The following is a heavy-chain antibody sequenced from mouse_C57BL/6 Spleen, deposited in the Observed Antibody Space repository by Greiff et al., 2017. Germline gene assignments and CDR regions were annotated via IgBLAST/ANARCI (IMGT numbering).Heavy chain of an antibody. V-gene: IGHV1-26*01. Sequence: EVQLQQSGPELVKPGASVKISCKASGYTFTDYYMNWVKQSHGKSLEWIGDINPNNGGTSYNQKFKGKATLTVDKSSSTAYMELRSLTSEDSAVYYCARGAGYYSNYEFAYWGQGTLVTVSA. J-gene: IGHJ3*01. CDR2: INPNNGGT. CDR3: ARGAGYYSNYEFAY. D-gene: IGHD2-5*01. CDR1: GYTFTDYY.